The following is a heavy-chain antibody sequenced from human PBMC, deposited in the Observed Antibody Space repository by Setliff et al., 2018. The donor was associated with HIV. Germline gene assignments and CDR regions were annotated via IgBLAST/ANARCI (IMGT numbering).Heavy chain of an antibody. Sequence: SETLSLTCTVSGGSISSSSYYWGWIRQPPGKGLEWIGSLYYSGTTYYNPSLKSRLTISVDTSKYQFSLKLSSVTAADTAVYYCARRTLITGYDYWGQGTLVTVSS. CDR1: GGSISSSSYY. V-gene: IGHV4-39*01. CDR3: ARRTLITGYDY. J-gene: IGHJ4*02. CDR2: LYYSGTT. D-gene: IGHD3-16*01.